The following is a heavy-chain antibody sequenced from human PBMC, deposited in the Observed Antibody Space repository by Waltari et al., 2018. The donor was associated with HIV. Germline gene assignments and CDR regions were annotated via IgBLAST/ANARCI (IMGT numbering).Heavy chain of an antibody. Sequence: FTSYDINWVRQATGQGLEWMGWMNPNSGNTGYAQKFQGRVTMTRNTSISTAYMELSSLRSEDTAVYYCARGGQWLVNWYYYGMDVWGQGTTVTVSS. J-gene: IGHJ6*02. D-gene: IGHD6-19*01. CDR3: ARGGQWLVNWYYYGMDV. CDR2: MNPNSGNT. CDR1: FTSYD. V-gene: IGHV1-8*01.